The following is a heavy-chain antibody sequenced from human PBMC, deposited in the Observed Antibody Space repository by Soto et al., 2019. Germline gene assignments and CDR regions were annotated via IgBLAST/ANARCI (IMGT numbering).Heavy chain of an antibody. CDR1: YGSISVSNVF. CDR3: ARTTGRHLDF. Sequence: SETLSLTCTVSYGSISVSNVFWGWVRQPPGKGLGWIGNIEYSGTAYFNPSLGTRVTFPVDPSKNQFSLTLYSVTAADTAVYYCARTTGRHLDFWGQGVLVTV. J-gene: IGHJ4*02. D-gene: IGHD4-4*01. V-gene: IGHV4-39*01. CDR2: IEYSGTA.